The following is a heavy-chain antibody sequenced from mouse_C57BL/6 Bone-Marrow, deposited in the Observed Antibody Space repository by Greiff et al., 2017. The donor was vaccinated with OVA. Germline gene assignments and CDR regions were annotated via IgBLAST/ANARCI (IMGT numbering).Heavy chain of an antibody. CDR2: INTSNGGT. J-gene: IGHJ4*01. CDR1: GFTFTSYW. Sequence: QVQLQQPGTELVKPGASVKLSCKASGFTFTSYWMHWVKQRPGQGLEWIGNINTSNGGTNYNEKFKSKATLTVDKTSNTAYIQLSSLTSEDSAVYYCARYGGFYAMDDWGQGTSVTVSS. CDR3: ARYGGFYAMDD. V-gene: IGHV1-53*01. D-gene: IGHD1-1*02.